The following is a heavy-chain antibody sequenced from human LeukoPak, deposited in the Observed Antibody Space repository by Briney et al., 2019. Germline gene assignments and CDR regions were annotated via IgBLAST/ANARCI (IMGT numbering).Heavy chain of an antibody. V-gene: IGHV4-61*02. J-gene: IGHJ4*02. Sequence: SQTLSLTCTVSGGSISSGNYYWNWLRQPAGKGLEWIGRIYTSGSTNYNPSLKSRVTISVDTSKNQFSLKLSSVTAADTAVYYCARHSGSYWYWGQGTLVTVSS. CDR3: ARHSGSYWY. D-gene: IGHD1-26*01. CDR1: GGSISSGNYY. CDR2: IYTSGST.